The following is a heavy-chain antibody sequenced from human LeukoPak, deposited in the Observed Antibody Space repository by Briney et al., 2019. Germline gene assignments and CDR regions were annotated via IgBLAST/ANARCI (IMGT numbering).Heavy chain of an antibody. CDR2: IYYSGST. CDR3: ARGRDGYNWAFDS. Sequence: SETLSLTCTVSGGSISSYYWSWIRQPPGKGLEWIGHIYYSGSTNYNPSLKSRVTISVDTSKNQFSLKLSSVTATDTAVYYCARGRDGYNWAFDSWGQGTLVTVSS. CDR1: GGSISSYY. V-gene: IGHV4-59*01. D-gene: IGHD5-24*01. J-gene: IGHJ4*02.